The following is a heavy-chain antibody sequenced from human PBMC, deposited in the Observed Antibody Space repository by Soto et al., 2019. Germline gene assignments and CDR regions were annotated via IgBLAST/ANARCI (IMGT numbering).Heavy chain of an antibody. CDR1: GGSFRGYY. CDR3: ARVEYTYNYRGLDY. CDR2: IDHSGST. V-gene: IGHV4-34*01. D-gene: IGHD3-16*01. Sequence: SETLSLTCAVYGGSFRGYYWTWIRPPPGKGLEWIGEIDHSGSTNYNPSLKSRVTISVDTSKHQFSLKLASVTAADTAVYYCARVEYTYNYRGLDYWGQGTLVTVSS. J-gene: IGHJ4*02.